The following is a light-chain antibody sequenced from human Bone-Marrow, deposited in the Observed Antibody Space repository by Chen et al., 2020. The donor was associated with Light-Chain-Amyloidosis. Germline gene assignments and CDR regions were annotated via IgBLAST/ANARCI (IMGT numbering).Light chain of an antibody. Sequence: DIVMTQSPLSLPVTPGEPASISCRSSQRLLHSNGQKYLDWYVQKPGQSPQLLIYLGSTRASGVPDRFSGSGSGTDFTLEISRVEAEDVGFYYCMQALQTPRTFGQGTKLEI. CDR1: QRLLHSNGQKY. CDR3: MQALQTPRT. J-gene: IGKJ2*01. CDR2: LGS. V-gene: IGKV2-28*01.